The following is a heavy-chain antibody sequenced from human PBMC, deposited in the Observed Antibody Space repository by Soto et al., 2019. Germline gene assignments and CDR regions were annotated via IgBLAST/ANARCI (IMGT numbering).Heavy chain of an antibody. CDR2: INHSGST. Sequence: SETLSLTCAVYGGSFSGYYWSWIRQPPGKGLEWIGEINHSGSTNYNPSLKSRVIISVDTSKNQFSLKLSSVTAADTAVYYCARFPRLTDAFDIWGQGTMVTVSS. CDR1: GGSFSGYY. V-gene: IGHV4-34*01. CDR3: ARFPRLTDAFDI. D-gene: IGHD2-21*01. J-gene: IGHJ3*02.